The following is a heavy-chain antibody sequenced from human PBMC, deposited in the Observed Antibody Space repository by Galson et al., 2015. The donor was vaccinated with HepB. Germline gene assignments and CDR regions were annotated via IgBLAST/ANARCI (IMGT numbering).Heavy chain of an antibody. V-gene: IGHV4-4*07. J-gene: IGHJ6*03. D-gene: IGHD1-26*01. CDR2: IYTSGST. CDR3: AGSHHLLYYMDV. CDR1: GGSLSTHY. Sequence: TLSLTCTVSGGSLSTHYWNWTRQPAGKGLEWIGRIYTSGSTNYNPSLKSRVAMSVDTSKNQFSLKLSSVTAADTAVYYCAGSHHLLYYMDVWGKGTTVTVSS.